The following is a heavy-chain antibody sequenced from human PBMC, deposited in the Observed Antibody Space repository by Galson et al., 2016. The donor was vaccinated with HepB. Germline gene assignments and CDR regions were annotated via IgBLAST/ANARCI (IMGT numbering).Heavy chain of an antibody. D-gene: IGHD5-24*01. V-gene: IGHV1-3*01. Sequence: SVKVSCKASGYTFTRNAIHWVRQAPGQRLEWMGWINAGNGNTKYSQNFQGRVTTTRETSASTAYMEMRSLTSEDTAVYYCARSPGGIQLRTLDYWGQGTLVAVSS. CDR2: INAGNGNT. CDR3: ARSPGGIQLRTLDY. J-gene: IGHJ4*02. CDR1: GYTFTRNA.